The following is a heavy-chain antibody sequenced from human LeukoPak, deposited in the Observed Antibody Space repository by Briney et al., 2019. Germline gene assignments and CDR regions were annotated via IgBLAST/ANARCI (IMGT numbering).Heavy chain of an antibody. D-gene: IGHD2-2*01. CDR2: ISSSSSYI. CDR3: ARDNSSTSPRFDY. CDR1: GFTFSSYS. Sequence: GGSLRLSCAASGFTFSSYSMNWFRQAPGKGLEWVSSISSSSSYIYYADSVKGRFTISRDNAKNSLYLQMNSLRAEDTAVYYCARDNSSTSPRFDYWGQGTLVTVSS. J-gene: IGHJ4*02. V-gene: IGHV3-21*01.